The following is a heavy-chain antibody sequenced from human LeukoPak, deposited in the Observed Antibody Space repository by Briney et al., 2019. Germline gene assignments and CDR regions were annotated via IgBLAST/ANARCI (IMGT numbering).Heavy chain of an antibody. Sequence: GGSLRLSCVASGFTFSGYAMSWVRQAPGKGLKWVSSLSGSGDSTYYADSVKGRFTISRDNSKNTLYLQMDSLRAEDTAIYFCAKEALLSYGDYTYVEFWGQGTLVTVSS. CDR2: LSGSGDST. V-gene: IGHV3-23*01. CDR3: AKEALLSYGDYTYVEF. CDR1: GFTFSGYA. D-gene: IGHD4-17*01. J-gene: IGHJ4*02.